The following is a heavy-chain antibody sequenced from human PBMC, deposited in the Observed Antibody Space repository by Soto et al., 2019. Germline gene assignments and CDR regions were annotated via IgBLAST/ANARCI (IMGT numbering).Heavy chain of an antibody. V-gene: IGHV1-8*01. D-gene: IGHD2-21*01. J-gene: IGHJ5*02. CDR3: ARSDGYHFNWLDA. CDR1: GYTFASYD. CDR2: MNPNSNNT. Sequence: QVQLVQSGAEVKTPGASVKVSCKASGYTFASYDMNWVRQAPGQGLEWMGWMNPNSNNTGHAQKFQGRHTMTRDIALSIAHMELSSLRNEDTAVYYCARSDGYHFNWLDAWGQGTLVTVSA.